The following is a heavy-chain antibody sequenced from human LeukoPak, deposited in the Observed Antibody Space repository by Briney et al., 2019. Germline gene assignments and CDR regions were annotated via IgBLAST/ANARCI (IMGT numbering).Heavy chain of an antibody. CDR3: ARDPVDGYYHFDY. CDR1: GYRISDSH. J-gene: IGHJ4*02. Sequence: ASVKVSCKAAGYRISDSHMHWARQAPGQGLEWMGWIMSNNGGTHYAQKFQGRVTMTRDTSVSTAYFELTSLRSDDTAIYYCARDPVDGYYHFDYWGQGTLVTVSP. V-gene: IGHV1-2*02. D-gene: IGHD1-26*01. CDR2: IMSNNGGT.